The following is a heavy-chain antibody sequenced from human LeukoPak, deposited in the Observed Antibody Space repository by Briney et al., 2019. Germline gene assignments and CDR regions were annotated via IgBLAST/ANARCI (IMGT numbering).Heavy chain of an antibody. Sequence: GESLKISCKGSGYSFTSYWIGWVRQMPGKGLEWMGIIYPGDSDTRYSPSLQGQVTISADKSISTTYLQWSSLKASDTAMYYCARRVYYGSGPRYYFDYWGQGTLVTVSS. D-gene: IGHD3-10*01. CDR1: GYSFTSYW. V-gene: IGHV5-51*01. J-gene: IGHJ4*02. CDR2: IYPGDSDT. CDR3: ARRVYYGSGPRYYFDY.